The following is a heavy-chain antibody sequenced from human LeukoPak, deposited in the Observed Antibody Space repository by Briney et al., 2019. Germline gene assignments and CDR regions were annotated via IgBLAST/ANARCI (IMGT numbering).Heavy chain of an antibody. Sequence: SETLSLTCAVSGGSISSSNWWSWVRQPPGKGLEWIGEIYHSGSTNYNPSPKSRVTISVDKSKNQFSLKPSSVTAADTAVYYCARGQDGDYGRFDPWGQGTLVTVSS. CDR1: GGSISSSNW. J-gene: IGHJ5*02. V-gene: IGHV4-4*02. CDR3: ARGQDGDYGRFDP. D-gene: IGHD4-17*01. CDR2: IYHSGST.